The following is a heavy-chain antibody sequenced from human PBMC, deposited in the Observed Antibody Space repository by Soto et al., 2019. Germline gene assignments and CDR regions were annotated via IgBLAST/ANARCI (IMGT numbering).Heavy chain of an antibody. CDR3: ASWHEREHAYDV. J-gene: IGHJ3*01. CDR2: LYDVDGS. CDR1: GLTASGKKY. D-gene: IGHD1-1*01. V-gene: IGHV3-53*01. Sequence: DVQLVESGGGLIQPGESLRLSCAAFGLTASGKKYVAWVRQAPGKGLEWVSALYDVDGSFYADSVKGRFTTSSDSSKTTVYLQMNGLRPDDTAVYYFASWHEREHAYDVWGQGTTVTVSS.